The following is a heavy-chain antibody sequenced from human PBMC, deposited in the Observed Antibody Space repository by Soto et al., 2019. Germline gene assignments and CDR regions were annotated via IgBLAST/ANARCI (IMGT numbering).Heavy chain of an antibody. J-gene: IGHJ4*02. D-gene: IGHD6-19*01. V-gene: IGHV3-15*07. Sequence: GGSLRLSCAASGFTFSNAWMNWVRQAPEKGLEWVGRIKSKTDGGTTDYAAPVKGRFTISRDDSKNTLYLQMNSLKTEDTAVYYCTTGYSSGWFPYFDYWGQGTLVTVSS. CDR1: GFTFSNAW. CDR3: TTGYSSGWFPYFDY. CDR2: IKSKTDGGTT.